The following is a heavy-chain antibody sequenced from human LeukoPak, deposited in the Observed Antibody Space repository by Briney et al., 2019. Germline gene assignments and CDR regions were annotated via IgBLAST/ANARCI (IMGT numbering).Heavy chain of an antibody. V-gene: IGHV1-2*02. Sequence: ASVKVSCKASGYTFTGHYMHWVRQAPGQGLEWMGWINPNSGGTNYAQKFQGRVTMTRDTSIKTAYMELSRLNSDDTAVYYCARDGGRYCSGESCLDAFDMWGQGTMVTVS. CDR2: INPNSGGT. CDR1: GYTFTGHY. D-gene: IGHD2-15*01. J-gene: IGHJ3*02. CDR3: ARDGGRYCSGESCLDAFDM.